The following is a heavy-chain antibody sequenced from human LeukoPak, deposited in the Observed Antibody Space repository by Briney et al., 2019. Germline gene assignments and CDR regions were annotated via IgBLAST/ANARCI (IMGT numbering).Heavy chain of an antibody. J-gene: IGHJ4*02. D-gene: IGHD6-13*01. CDR1: GFTFSSYA. CDR2: ISGSGGST. CDR3: AKVFYPAAGTGRVDFPFDY. Sequence: GGSLRLSCAASGFTFSSYAMSWVRQAPGKGLEWVSSISGSGGSTYYADSVKGRFTISRDNSKTTLYLQMNSLRAEDTAAYYCAKVFYPAAGTGRVDFPFDYWGQGTLVTVSS. V-gene: IGHV3-23*01.